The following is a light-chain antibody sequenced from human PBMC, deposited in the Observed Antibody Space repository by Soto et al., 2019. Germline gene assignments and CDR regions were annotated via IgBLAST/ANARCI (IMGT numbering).Light chain of an antibody. J-gene: IGLJ1*01. CDR3: LSYTTSTTYV. Sequence: SVLTQPASVSGSPGQSITISCTGTSSDVGAYNHVSWFQHHPGKAPKLMIYDVSNRPSGVSNRFSGSKSGNTASLTISGLQAEDEADYYCLSYTTSTTYVFGTGTKVTVL. CDR2: DVS. V-gene: IGLV2-14*03. CDR1: SSDVGAYNH.